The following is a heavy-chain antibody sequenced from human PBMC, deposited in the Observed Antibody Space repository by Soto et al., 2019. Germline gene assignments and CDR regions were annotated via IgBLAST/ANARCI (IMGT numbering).Heavy chain of an antibody. CDR1: GGSISSYY. J-gene: IGHJ4*02. Sequence: SETLSLTCTVSGGSISSYYWSWIRQPPGKGLEWIGYIYYSGSTNYNPSLKSRVTISVDTSKNQFSLKLSSVTAADTAVYYCARVVGATFYYFDYWGQGTLVTVSS. CDR3: ARVVGATFYYFDY. CDR2: IYYSGST. D-gene: IGHD1-26*01. V-gene: IGHV4-59*01.